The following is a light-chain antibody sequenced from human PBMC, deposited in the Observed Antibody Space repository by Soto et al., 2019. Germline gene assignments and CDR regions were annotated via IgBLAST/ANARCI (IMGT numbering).Light chain of an antibody. Sequence: QSALTQPRSVSGSPGQSVTISCTGTSSDVGGYNYVSWYQQHPGKAPKLMIYDVSKRPSGVPDRFSGSKSGNTASLTISGLQAEDEADYYCCSYAGSYVVFGGGTKVPS. CDR3: CSYAGSYVV. CDR1: SSDVGGYNY. CDR2: DVS. J-gene: IGLJ2*01. V-gene: IGLV2-11*01.